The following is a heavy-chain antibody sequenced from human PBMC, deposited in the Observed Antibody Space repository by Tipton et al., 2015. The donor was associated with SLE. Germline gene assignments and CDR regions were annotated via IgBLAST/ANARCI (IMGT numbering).Heavy chain of an antibody. CDR1: GFPFRGSA. D-gene: IGHD2-21*01. Sequence: SLRLSCAASGFPFRGSAMTWVRQAPGKGLESVASVSHDGSIKVYADSVKDRFAISRDTSKNTLYLQMNSLRAEDTAVYYCASIVGASVYWDQGTRVTVSS. CDR2: VSHDGSIK. V-gene: IGHV3-30*09. J-gene: IGHJ4*02. CDR3: ASIVGASVY.